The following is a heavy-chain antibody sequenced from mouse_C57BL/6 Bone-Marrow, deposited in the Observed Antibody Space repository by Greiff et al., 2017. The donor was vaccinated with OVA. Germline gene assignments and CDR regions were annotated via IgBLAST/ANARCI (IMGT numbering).Heavy chain of an antibody. Sequence: QVQLQQPGAELVMPGASVKLSCKASGYTFTSYWMHWVKQRPGQGLEWIGEIDPSDSYTNYNQKFKGKSTLTVDKSSSTAYMQLSSLTSEDSAVYYGARHYGSSLYYCDDWGQGTTLTVSS. CDR3: ARHYGSSLYYCDD. CDR1: GYTFTSYW. J-gene: IGHJ2*01. CDR2: IDPSDSYT. D-gene: IGHD1-1*01. V-gene: IGHV1-69*01.